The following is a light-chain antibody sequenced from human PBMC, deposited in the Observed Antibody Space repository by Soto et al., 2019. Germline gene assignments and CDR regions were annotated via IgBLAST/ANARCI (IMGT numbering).Light chain of an antibody. CDR3: QQYNNWPRT. V-gene: IGKV3-15*01. CDR2: GAS. CDR1: QSVSSD. Sequence: EIVLTHSPATLSLSPGEMATLSCRATQSVSSDLAWYQQKPGQPPRLLIYGASTRATGIPARFSGSGSGTEFTLTISSLQSEDFAVYYCQQYNNWPRTFGQGTKVDIK. J-gene: IGKJ1*01.